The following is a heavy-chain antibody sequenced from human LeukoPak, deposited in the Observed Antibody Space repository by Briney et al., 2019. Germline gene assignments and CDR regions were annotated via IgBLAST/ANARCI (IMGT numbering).Heavy chain of an antibody. V-gene: IGHV5-51*01. CDR3: ARQRYCSSTSCYSDY. CDR1: GYSFTSYW. D-gene: IGHD2-2*01. J-gene: IGHJ4*02. Sequence: GESLKISCKGSGYSFTSYWIGWVRQMPGKGLEWMGIIYPGDSDTRYSPSFQGQVTISADKSISTAYLQWSSLKASDTAMYYCARQRYCSSTSCYSDYWGQGTLVTVSS. CDR2: IYPGDSDT.